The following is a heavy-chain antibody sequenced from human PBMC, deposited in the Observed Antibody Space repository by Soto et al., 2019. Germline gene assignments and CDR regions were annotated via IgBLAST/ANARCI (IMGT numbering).Heavy chain of an antibody. D-gene: IGHD6-13*01. J-gene: IGHJ6*02. CDR1: GYTFTSYG. CDR3: ATAKYSSSWYQVEVDYYYGMDV. V-gene: IGHV1-18*01. CDR2: ISAYNGNT. Sequence: QVQLVQSGAEVKKPGASVKVSCKASGYTFTSYGISWVRQAPGQGLEWMGWISAYNGNTNYAQKLQGRVTMTTDTSTSTAYMELRSLRSDDTAVYYCATAKYSSSWYQVEVDYYYGMDVWGQGTTVTVSS.